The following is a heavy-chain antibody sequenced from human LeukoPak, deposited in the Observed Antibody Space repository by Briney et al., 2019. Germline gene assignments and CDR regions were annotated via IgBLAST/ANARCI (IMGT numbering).Heavy chain of an antibody. J-gene: IGHJ3*02. CDR2: ISSSGTTI. CDR3: ARARTYYDILTGYSTDAFDI. CDR1: GFSFSDYA. V-gene: IGHV3-11*04. Sequence: GGSLRLSCAASGFSFSDYAMSWIRQAPGKGLEWVSYISSSGTTIVHADSVKGRFTISRDNAKNSLYLQMNSLRAEDTAVYYCARARTYYDILTGYSTDAFDIWGQGTMVTVSS. D-gene: IGHD3-9*01.